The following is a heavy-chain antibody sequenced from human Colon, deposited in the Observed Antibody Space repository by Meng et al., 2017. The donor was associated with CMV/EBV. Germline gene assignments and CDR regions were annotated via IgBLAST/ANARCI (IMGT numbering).Heavy chain of an antibody. D-gene: IGHD2-2*01. CDR1: FTFSSHW. CDR2: INSDGSTT. CDR3: ARDVLGSCKGTSCYRLSP. J-gene: IGHJ5*02. V-gene: IGHV3-74*01. Sequence: FTFSSHWMHWVRQVPGKGLVWVSHINSDGSTTSHADAVKGRFTISRDNTKNTLYLQMNSLRAEDTAVYYCARDVLGSCKGTSCYRLSPWGQGTLVTVSS.